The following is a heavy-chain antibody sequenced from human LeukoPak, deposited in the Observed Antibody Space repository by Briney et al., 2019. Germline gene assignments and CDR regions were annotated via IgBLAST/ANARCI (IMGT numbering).Heavy chain of an antibody. J-gene: IGHJ4*02. CDR1: GYSISSCYY. V-gene: IGHV4-38-2*01. D-gene: IGHD6-6*01. CDR3: ARLPSYSSSSPFFDY. Sequence: PSETLSLTCAVSGYSISSCYYWVWIRQPPGKGLEWIGSIYHSGSTYYNPSLKSRVTISVDTSKNQFSLKLSSVTAADTAVYYCARLPSYSSSSPFFDYWGQGTLVTVSS. CDR2: IYHSGST.